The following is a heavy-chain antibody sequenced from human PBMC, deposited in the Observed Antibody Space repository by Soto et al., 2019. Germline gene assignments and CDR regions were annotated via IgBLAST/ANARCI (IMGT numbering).Heavy chain of an antibody. CDR1: GFIFNNYW. V-gene: IGHV3-74*01. CDR2: INIDGNII. J-gene: IGHJ4*02. Sequence: EVQLVESGGTLVQPGGSLRLSCAASGFIFNNYWMHWVRQAPGKVLVWVSLINIDGNIIHYADSVRGRFTISRDNAKNTVSLQMNILRVEDTGVYYCVRYEEAEPWYLPDFGGQGTLVTVSS. D-gene: IGHD6-13*01. CDR3: VRYEEAEPWYLPDF.